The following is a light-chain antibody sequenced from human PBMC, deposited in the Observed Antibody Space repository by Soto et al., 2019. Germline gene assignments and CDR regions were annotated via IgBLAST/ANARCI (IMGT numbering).Light chain of an antibody. CDR2: LGS. V-gene: IGKV2-28*01. CDR1: QSLLHSNGYNY. CDR3: MQALQTLSIT. Sequence: DIVMTQSPLSLPVTPAEPASISCRSSQSLLHSNGYNYLDWYLQKPGQSPQLLIYLGSNRASGVPDRFSGSGSGTDFTLKISRVEAEDVGVYYCMQALQTLSITFGQGTRLEIK. J-gene: IGKJ5*01.